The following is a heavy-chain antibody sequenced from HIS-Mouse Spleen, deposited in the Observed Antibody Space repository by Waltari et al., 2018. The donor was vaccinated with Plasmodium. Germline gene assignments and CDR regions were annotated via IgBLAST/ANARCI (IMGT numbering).Heavy chain of an antibody. CDR1: GFTFRSYW. CDR2: INSDGSTT. Sequence: EVQLVESGGGLVQPGGSLRLSCAASGFTFRSYWKDLVHRAPGKGVVGFSRINSDGSTTSYADSVKGRFTISRDNAKNTLYLQMNSLRAEDTAVYYCARVGDFWSGYCNDYWGQGTLVTVSS. J-gene: IGHJ4*02. D-gene: IGHD3-3*01. V-gene: IGHV3-74*01. CDR3: ARVGDFWSGYCNDY.